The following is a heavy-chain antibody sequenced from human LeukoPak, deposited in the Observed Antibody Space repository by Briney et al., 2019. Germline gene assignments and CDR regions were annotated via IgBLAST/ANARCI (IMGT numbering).Heavy chain of an antibody. V-gene: IGHV3-66*01. CDR2: IYSGGST. J-gene: IGHJ4*02. Sequence: GGSLRLSCAASGFTVSSNYMSWVRQAPGKGLEWVSVIYSGGSTYYADSVKGRFTISRDNSKNTLYLQMNSLRAEDTAVYYCAREYCSGGSCYLYYFVYWGQGTLVTVSS. D-gene: IGHD2-15*01. CDR3: AREYCSGGSCYLYYFVY. CDR1: GFTVSSNY.